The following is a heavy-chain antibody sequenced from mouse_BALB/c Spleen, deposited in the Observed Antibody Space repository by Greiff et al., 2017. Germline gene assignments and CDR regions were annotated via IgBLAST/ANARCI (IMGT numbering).Heavy chain of an antibody. CDR2: ISYDGSN. Sequence: EVKLQESGPGLVKPSQSLSLTCSVTGYSITSGYYWNWIRQFPGNKLEWMGYISYDGSNNYNPSLKNRISITRDTSKNQFFLKLNSVTTEDTATYYCASYDYDEFAYWGQGTLVTVSA. V-gene: IGHV3-6*02. CDR3: ASYDYDEFAY. D-gene: IGHD2-4*01. CDR1: GYSITSGYY. J-gene: IGHJ3*01.